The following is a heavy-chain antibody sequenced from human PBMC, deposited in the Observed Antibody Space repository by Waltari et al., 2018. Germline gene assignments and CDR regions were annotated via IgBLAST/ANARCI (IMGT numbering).Heavy chain of an antibody. CDR1: GFSLSTSGVG. V-gene: IGHV2-5*01. CDR2: IYWNDDK. Sequence: QITLTESGPTLVKPTQTLTLTCTFPGFSLSTSGVGVGWIRQPPGKALEWLALIYWNDDKRYSPSLKSRLTITKDTSKNQVVLTMTNMDPVDTATYYCAHRGVAAPGPPPYFDYWGQGTLVTVSS. CDR3: AHRGVAAPGPPPYFDY. J-gene: IGHJ4*02. D-gene: IGHD6-6*01.